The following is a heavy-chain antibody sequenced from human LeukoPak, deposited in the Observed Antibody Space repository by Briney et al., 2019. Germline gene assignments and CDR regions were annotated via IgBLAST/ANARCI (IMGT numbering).Heavy chain of an antibody. Sequence: PSETLSLTCNVSGDSINTHYWSWIRQPPGKGLEWIGYIYYSGSTNYNPSLKSRVTISVDTSKNQFSLKLSSVTAADTAVYYCARGARIAATRYYYYYYMDVWGKGTTVTVSS. CDR3: ARGARIAATRYYYYYYMDV. CDR1: GDSINTHY. D-gene: IGHD6-13*01. CDR2: IYYSGST. V-gene: IGHV4-59*11. J-gene: IGHJ6*03.